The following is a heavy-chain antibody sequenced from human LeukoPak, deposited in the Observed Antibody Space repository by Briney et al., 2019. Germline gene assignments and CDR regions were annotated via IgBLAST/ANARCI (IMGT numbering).Heavy chain of an antibody. D-gene: IGHD6-19*01. CDR3: ARDSSGWRSIFDY. CDR2: TYYRSKWYS. V-gene: IGHV6-1*01. CDR1: GDSVSSNSAA. J-gene: IGHJ4*02. Sequence: SQTLSLTFALSGDSVSSNSAAWNWIRQSPSRGLEWLGRTYYRSKWYSDYAVSVKSPLTINPDTSKNQFSLQLNSVTPEDTAVYYCARDSSGWRSIFDYWGQGTLVSVSS.